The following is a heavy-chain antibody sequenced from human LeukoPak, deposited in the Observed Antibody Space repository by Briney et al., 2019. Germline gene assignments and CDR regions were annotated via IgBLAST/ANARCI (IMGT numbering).Heavy chain of an antibody. Sequence: GGSLRLSCAASGFTFSSYAMSWVRQAPGKGLEWVSAISGSGGSTYYADSVKGRFTISRDNSKNTLYLQMNSLRAEDTAVYYCAKGFGGSYKPYCGGDCYFDYWGQGTLVTVSS. D-gene: IGHD2-21*01. CDR1: GFTFSSYA. V-gene: IGHV3-23*01. CDR3: AKGFGGSYKPYCGGDCYFDY. J-gene: IGHJ4*02. CDR2: ISGSGGST.